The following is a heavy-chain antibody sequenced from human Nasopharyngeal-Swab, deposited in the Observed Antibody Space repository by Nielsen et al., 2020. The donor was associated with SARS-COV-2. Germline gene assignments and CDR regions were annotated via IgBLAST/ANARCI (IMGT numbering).Heavy chain of an antibody. CDR3: ARGLRKVPIFPASQYYFDY. J-gene: IGHJ4*02. V-gene: IGHV4-34*01. D-gene: IGHD3-9*01. CDR2: INQSGNT. Sequence: SETLSLTCAVYGGSFSDYYWTWIRQPPGKGPEWIGEINQSGNTDYNPSLRSRVTISVDTSKSQFSLKLNSVTAADTAVYYCARGLRKVPIFPASQYYFDYWGQGTLVTVSS. CDR1: GGSFSDYY.